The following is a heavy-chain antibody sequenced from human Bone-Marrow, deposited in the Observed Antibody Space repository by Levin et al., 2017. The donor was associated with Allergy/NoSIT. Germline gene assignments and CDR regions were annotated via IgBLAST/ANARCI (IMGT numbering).Heavy chain of an antibody. CDR3: ARGWQWLGGRIDN. V-gene: IGHV7-4-1*02. Sequence: ASVKVSCKASGYTFTDYTMQWVRQAPGQGLEWIGWINANIRKSTYAPGFSGRFVFSLDTSLSTAYLQISSLQVEDTAVYYCARGWQWLGGRIDNWGQGTLVTVSS. J-gene: IGHJ4*02. CDR2: INANIRKS. D-gene: IGHD6-19*01. CDR1: GYTFTDYT.